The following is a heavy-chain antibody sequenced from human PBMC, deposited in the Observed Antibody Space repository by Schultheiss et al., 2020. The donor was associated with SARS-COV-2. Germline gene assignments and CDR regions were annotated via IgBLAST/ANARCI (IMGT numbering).Heavy chain of an antibody. CDR2: IGTAGDT. CDR3: ARDRGEEVVPAAPNWFDP. Sequence: GESLKISCAASGFTFSSYDMHWVRQATGKGLEWVSAIGTAGDTYYPGSVKGRFTISRDNAKNSLYLQMNSLRAEDTAVYYCARDRGEEVVPAAPNWFDPWGQGTLVTVSS. CDR1: GFTFSSYD. J-gene: IGHJ5*02. V-gene: IGHV3-13*01. D-gene: IGHD2-2*01.